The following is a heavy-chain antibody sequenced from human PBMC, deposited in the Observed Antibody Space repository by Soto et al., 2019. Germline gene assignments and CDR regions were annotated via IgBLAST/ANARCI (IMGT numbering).Heavy chain of an antibody. V-gene: IGHV1-3*01. CDR3: ARDQTIFVTRHWFDP. Sequence: ASVKVSCKASGYTFTSYAMHWVRQAPGQRLEWMGWINAGNGNTKYSQKFQGRVTITRDTSASTACMELSSLRSEDTAVYYCARDQTIFVTRHWFDPWGQGTLVTVSS. CDR2: INAGNGNT. CDR1: GYTFTSYA. J-gene: IGHJ5*02. D-gene: IGHD3-3*01.